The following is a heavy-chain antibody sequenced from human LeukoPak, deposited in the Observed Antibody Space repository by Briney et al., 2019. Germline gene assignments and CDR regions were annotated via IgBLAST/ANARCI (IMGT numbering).Heavy chain of an antibody. CDR1: GGSISSYY. V-gene: IGHV4-59*01. CDR2: IYYSGST. D-gene: IGHD3-16*01. CDR3: AREGAGRGSFDY. J-gene: IGHJ4*02. Sequence: SETLSLTCTVSGGSISSYYWSWIRQPPGKGLEWIGYIYYSGSTNCNPSLKSRVTISVDTSKNQFSLKLSSVTAADTAVYYCAREGAGRGSFDYWGQGTLVAVSS.